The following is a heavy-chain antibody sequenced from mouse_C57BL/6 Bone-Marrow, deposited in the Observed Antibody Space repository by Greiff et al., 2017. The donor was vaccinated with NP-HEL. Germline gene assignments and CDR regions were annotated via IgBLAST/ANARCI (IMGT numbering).Heavy chain of an antibody. CDR1: GFTFSSYA. D-gene: IGHD2-5*01. CDR3: TRDKAYYSNYWYFDV. J-gene: IGHJ1*03. Sequence: EVKLMESGEGLVKPGGSLKLSCAASGFTFSSYAMSWVRQTPEKRLEWVAYISSGGDYIYYADTVKGRFTISRDNARNTLYLQMSSLKSEDTARYYCTRDKAYYSNYWYFDVWGTGTTVTVSS. CDR2: ISSGGDYI. V-gene: IGHV5-9-1*02.